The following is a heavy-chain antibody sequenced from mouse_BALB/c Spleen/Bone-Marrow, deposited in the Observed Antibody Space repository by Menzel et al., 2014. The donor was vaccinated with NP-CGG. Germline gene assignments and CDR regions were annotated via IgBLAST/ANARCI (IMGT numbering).Heavy chain of an antibody. J-gene: IGHJ2*01. CDR2: IRNKANGYTT. CDR1: GFTFTDYY. V-gene: IGHV7-3*02. CDR3: ARDRAARATGYYFDY. Sequence: EVKLQESGGGLVQPGGSLRLSCATSGFTFTDYYMSWVRQPPGKALEWLGFIRNKANGYTTEYSASVKGRFTISRDNSQSILYLQMNTLRAEDSATYYCARDRAARATGYYFDYWGQGTTLSLSS. D-gene: IGHD3-1*01.